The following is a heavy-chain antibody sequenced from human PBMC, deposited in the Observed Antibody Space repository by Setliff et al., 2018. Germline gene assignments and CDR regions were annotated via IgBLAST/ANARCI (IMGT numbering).Heavy chain of an antibody. V-gene: IGHV4-39*01. CDR3: ALRPPGPGAPFDI. CDR2: IHYNGNL. J-gene: IGHJ3*02. D-gene: IGHD4-17*01. Sequence: PSETLSLTCAVSGCSISSSSYYWGWIRQSPGEGLEWIANIHYNGNLYYNPSPKNRTTISMDTSKIQFSLKLISVTAADTALYFCALRPPGPGAPFDIWGHGTMVTVSS. CDR1: GCSISSSSYY.